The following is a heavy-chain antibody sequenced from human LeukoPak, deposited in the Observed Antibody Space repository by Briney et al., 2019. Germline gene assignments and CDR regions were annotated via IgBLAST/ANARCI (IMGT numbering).Heavy chain of an antibody. CDR3: AKSDSSSSWYYYYGMDV. J-gene: IGHJ6*02. Sequence: GGSLRLSCAASGFTFSSYAMSWVRQAPGKGLEWVSAISGSGGSTYYTDSVKGRFTISRDNSKNTLYLQMNSLRAEDTAVYYCAKSDSSSSWYYYYGMDVWGQGTTVTVSS. CDR2: ISGSGGST. CDR1: GFTFSSYA. D-gene: IGHD6-13*01. V-gene: IGHV3-23*01.